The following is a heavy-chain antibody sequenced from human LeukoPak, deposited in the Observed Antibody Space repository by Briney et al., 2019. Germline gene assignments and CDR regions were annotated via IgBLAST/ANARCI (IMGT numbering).Heavy chain of an antibody. J-gene: IGHJ2*01. V-gene: IGHV3-7*01. CDR2: IKQDGSEK. Sequence: GGSLRLSCAASGFTFSSYWMHWARQAPGKGLEWVANIKQDGSEKNYVDSVKGRFTISRDNAKNSLYLQMNSLRAEDTAVYYCARVAPHYYDSSGYWYFDLWGRGTLVTVS. CDR3: ARVAPHYYDSSGYWYFDL. D-gene: IGHD3-22*01. CDR1: GFTFSSYW.